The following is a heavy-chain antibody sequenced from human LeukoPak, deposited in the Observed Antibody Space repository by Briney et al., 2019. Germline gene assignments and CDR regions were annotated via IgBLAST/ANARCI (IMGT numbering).Heavy chain of an antibody. CDR1: GFTFSSYA. D-gene: IGHD1-26*01. Sequence: PGGSLGLSCAASGFTFSSYAMSWVRQAPGKGLEWVSSISGSGGYTYYADSVKGRLTISRDNSKNTLYLQMNSLRAEDTAVYYCAKERGATLFDYWGQGTLVTVSS. V-gene: IGHV3-23*01. J-gene: IGHJ4*02. CDR3: AKERGATLFDY. CDR2: ISGSGGYT.